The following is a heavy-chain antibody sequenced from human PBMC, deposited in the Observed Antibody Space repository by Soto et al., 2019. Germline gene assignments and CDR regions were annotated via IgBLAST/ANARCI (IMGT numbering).Heavy chain of an antibody. CDR1: GDSVSSNSAA. CDR3: ARDASAAGWSDYYYYGMDV. J-gene: IGHJ6*02. D-gene: IGHD6-13*01. Sequence: QVQLQQSGPGLVKPSQTLSLTCAISGDSVSSNSAAWNWIRQSPSRGLEWLGRTYYRSKWYNDYAVSVKSRITINPDTSKNQFSLQLNSVTPEDTAVYYCARDASAAGWSDYYYYGMDVWGQGTTVTVSS. CDR2: TYYRSKWYN. V-gene: IGHV6-1*01.